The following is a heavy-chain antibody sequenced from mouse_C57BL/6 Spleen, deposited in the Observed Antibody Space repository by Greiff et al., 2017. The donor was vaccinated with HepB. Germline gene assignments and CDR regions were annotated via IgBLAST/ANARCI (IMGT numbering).Heavy chain of an antibody. CDR2: IYPGSGNT. D-gene: IGHD2-1*01. J-gene: IGHJ2*01. CDR1: GYTFTDYY. CDR3: ARTVYGNYDY. V-gene: IGHV1-76*01. Sequence: QVQLQQSGAELVRPGASVKLSCKASGYTFTDYYINWVKQRPGQGLEWIARIYPGSGNTYYNEKFKGKATLTAEKSSSTAYMQLSSLTSADSAVYYCARTVYGNYDYWGQGTTLTVSS.